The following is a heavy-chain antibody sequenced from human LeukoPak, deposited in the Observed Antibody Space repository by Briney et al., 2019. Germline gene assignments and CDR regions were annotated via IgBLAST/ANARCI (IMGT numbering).Heavy chain of an antibody. V-gene: IGHV4-61*02. Sequence: PSQTLSLTCTVSGGSISTNNYDWSWIRRPAGKGLEWIGRIYSSGSTNYNPSLKSRVTISVATSKIQFSLKLSSVTAADTAVYYCARGSPWFGELRDSFDIWGQGTMVTVSS. J-gene: IGHJ3*02. CDR1: GGSISTNNYD. CDR2: IYSSGST. D-gene: IGHD3-10*01. CDR3: ARGSPWFGELRDSFDI.